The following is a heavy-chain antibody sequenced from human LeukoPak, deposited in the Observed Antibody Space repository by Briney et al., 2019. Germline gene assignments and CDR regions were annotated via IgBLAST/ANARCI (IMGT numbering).Heavy chain of an antibody. Sequence: GGSLRLSCAASGFTFSSYGMHWVRQAPGKGLEWVAVIWYDGSNKYYADSVKGRFTISRDNSKNTLYLQMNALRAEDTAVYYCARGVLYRGGWRSLPFDYWGQGTLVTVSS. CDR3: ARGVLYRGGWRSLPFDY. V-gene: IGHV3-33*01. J-gene: IGHJ4*02. CDR1: GFTFSSYG. CDR2: IWYDGSNK. D-gene: IGHD6-19*01.